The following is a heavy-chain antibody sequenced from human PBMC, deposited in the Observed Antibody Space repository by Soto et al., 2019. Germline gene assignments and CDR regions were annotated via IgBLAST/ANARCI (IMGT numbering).Heavy chain of an antibody. D-gene: IGHD2-15*01. V-gene: IGHV3-74*02. CDR3: ARGDCVGGTCYSLAGSFYYYMDV. J-gene: IGHJ6*03. CDR2: INSDGSVS. Sequence: VQLVESGGGLVQPGGSLRLSCAASGFTFSNYWMYWVRQAPGKGPEWVSRINSDGSVSSHADSVKGRLTISRDNVKNTLYLHMDSLRAEDTAVYYCARGDCVGGTCYSLAGSFYYYMDVWGKGTTVTVFS. CDR1: GFTFSNYW.